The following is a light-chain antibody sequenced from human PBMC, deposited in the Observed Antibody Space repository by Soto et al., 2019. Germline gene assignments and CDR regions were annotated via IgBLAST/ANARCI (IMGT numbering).Light chain of an antibody. Sequence: AIQLTQSPSSLSASVGDRVTITCRASQGISSALAWYQQKPGKAPKLLIYDASSLEIGVPSRFSGSGSGTDFTLPISSLQTEEFENYYGQKINSYPPTFGGGTKVEVK. CDR2: DAS. CDR3: QKINSYPPT. V-gene: IGKV1-13*02. J-gene: IGKJ4*01. CDR1: QGISSA.